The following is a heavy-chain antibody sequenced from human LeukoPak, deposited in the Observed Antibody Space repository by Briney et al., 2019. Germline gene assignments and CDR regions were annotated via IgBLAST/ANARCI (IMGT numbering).Heavy chain of an antibody. CDR1: GFTFSGYW. CDR3: VRGVGWFGP. J-gene: IGHJ5*02. CDR2: IRQDGSEK. V-gene: IGHV3-7*04. D-gene: IGHD1-26*01. Sequence: GGSLRLSCAASGFTFSGYWMTWVRQAPGKGLEWVANIRQDGSEKYYVDSVKGRFTISRDNADNSLLLQMNSLRAEDTAVYYCVRGVGWFGPWGQGTLVTVSS.